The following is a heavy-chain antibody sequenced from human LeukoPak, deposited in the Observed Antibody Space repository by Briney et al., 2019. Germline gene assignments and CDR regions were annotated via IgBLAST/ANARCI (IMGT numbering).Heavy chain of an antibody. J-gene: IGHJ4*02. Sequence: PSETLSLTCAASGGSISSSNWWSWVRQPPGKGLEWIGEIYHSGSTNYNPSLKSRVTISVDKSKNQFSLKLSSVTAADTAVYYCARARGYSSGWYGYDYWGQGTLVTVSS. V-gene: IGHV4-4*02. CDR3: ARARGYSSGWYGYDY. CDR1: GGSISSSNW. CDR2: IYHSGST. D-gene: IGHD6-19*01.